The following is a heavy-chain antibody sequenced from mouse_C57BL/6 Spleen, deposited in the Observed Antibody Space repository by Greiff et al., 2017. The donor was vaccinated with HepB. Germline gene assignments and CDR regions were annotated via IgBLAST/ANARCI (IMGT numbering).Heavy chain of an antibody. D-gene: IGHD1-1*01. J-gene: IGHJ1*03. Sequence: VQLQQSGAELVKPGASVKISCKASGYAFSSYWMNWVKQWPGKGLEWIGQIYPGDGDTNYNGKFKGKATLTADKSSSTAYMQLSSLTSEDSAVYFCARGGYGSSYGWYFDVWGTGTTVTVSS. CDR3: ARGGYGSSYGWYFDV. CDR2: IYPGDGDT. CDR1: GYAFSSYW. V-gene: IGHV1-80*01.